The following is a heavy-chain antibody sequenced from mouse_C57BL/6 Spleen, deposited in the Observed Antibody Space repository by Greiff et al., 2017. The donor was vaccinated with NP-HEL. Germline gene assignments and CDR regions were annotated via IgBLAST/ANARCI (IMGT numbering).Heavy chain of an antibody. Sequence: LQESGAELVKPGASVKISCKASGYAFSSYWMNWVKQRPGQGLEWIGQIYPGDGDTNYNGKFKGKATLTADKSSSTAYMQLSSLTSEDSAVYFCARVSPYYARDYWGQGTSVTVSS. J-gene: IGHJ4*01. CDR1: GYAFSSYW. CDR2: IYPGDGDT. CDR3: ARVSPYYARDY. D-gene: IGHD3-3*01. V-gene: IGHV1-80*01.